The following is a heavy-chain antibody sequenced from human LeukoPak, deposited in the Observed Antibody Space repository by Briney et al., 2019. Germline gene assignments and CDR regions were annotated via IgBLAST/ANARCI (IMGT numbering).Heavy chain of an antibody. D-gene: IGHD6-19*01. CDR1: GFTFSSYW. Sequence: GGSLRLSCAASGFTFSSYWMHWVRQAPGKGLVWVSRINSDGSSTSYADSVKGRFTISRDNAKNTLYLQMNSPRAEDTAVYYCARGSVAGTGYFDYWGQGTLVTVSS. J-gene: IGHJ4*02. CDR2: INSDGSST. V-gene: IGHV3-74*01. CDR3: ARGSVAGTGYFDY.